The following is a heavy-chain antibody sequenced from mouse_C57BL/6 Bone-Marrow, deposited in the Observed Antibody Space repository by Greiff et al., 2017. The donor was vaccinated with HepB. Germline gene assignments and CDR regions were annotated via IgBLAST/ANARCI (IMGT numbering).Heavy chain of an antibody. Sequence: VQLQQPGAELVKPGASVKLSCKASGYTFTSYWMQWVKQRPGQGLEWIGEIDPSDSYTNYNQKFKGKATLTVDTSSSTAYMQLSSLTSEDSAVYYCASRGSSGWDYWGQGTTRTVSS. CDR3: ASRGSSGWDY. CDR2: IDPSDSYT. D-gene: IGHD3-2*02. CDR1: GYTFTSYW. V-gene: IGHV1-50*01. J-gene: IGHJ2*01.